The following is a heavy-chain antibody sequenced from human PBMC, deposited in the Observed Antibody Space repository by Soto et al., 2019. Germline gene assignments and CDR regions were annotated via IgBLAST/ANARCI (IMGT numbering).Heavy chain of an antibody. J-gene: IGHJ6*02. D-gene: IGHD3-10*01. CDR3: ARDDEYSGNGMDV. CDR1: EFTFSHYG. V-gene: IGHV3-33*01. CDR2: ILNDGSNR. Sequence: QVQLVESGGGVVQPGRSLRLSCAASEFTFSHYGMHWVRQAPGKGLEWVAVILNDGSNRYHADSVKDRFTISRDNSKNTLYLQMNSLRAEDTAVYYCARDDEYSGNGMDVWGQGTTVTVS.